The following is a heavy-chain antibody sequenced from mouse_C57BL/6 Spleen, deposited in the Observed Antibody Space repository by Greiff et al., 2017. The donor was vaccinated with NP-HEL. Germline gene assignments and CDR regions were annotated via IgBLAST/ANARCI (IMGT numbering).Heavy chain of an antibody. CDR2: INPNNGGT. V-gene: IGHV1-26*01. D-gene: IGHD2-4*01. CDR1: GYTFTDYY. CDR3: AREGDYEAWFAY. J-gene: IGHJ3*01. Sequence: EVQLQQSGPELVKPGASVKISCKASGYTFTDYYMNWVKQSHGKSLEWIGDINPNNGGTSYNQKFKGKATLTVDKSSSTAYMGLRSLTSEDSAVYYCAREGDYEAWFAYWGQGTLVTVSA.